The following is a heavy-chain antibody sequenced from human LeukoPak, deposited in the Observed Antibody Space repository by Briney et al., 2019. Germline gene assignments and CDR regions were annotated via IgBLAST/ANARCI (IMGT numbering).Heavy chain of an antibody. J-gene: IGHJ4*02. CDR2: IRYDGSNK. V-gene: IGHV3-30*02. D-gene: IGHD3-22*01. CDR1: GFTFSSYG. Sequence: GGSLRLSCAASGFTFSSYGMHWVRQAPGKGLEWVAFIRYDGSNKYYADSVKGRFTISRDNSKNTLYLQMNSLRAEDTAVYYCAKDIGYYDSSGSADYWGRGTLVTVSS. CDR3: AKDIGYYDSSGSADY.